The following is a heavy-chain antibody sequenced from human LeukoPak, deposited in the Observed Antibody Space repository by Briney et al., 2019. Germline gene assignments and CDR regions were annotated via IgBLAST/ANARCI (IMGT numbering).Heavy chain of an antibody. J-gene: IGHJ6*03. CDR1: ASAITTDYF. V-gene: IGHV4-38-2*01. D-gene: IGHD1-26*01. CDR2: MHHKGGA. Sequence: SETLSLTCGVSASAITTDYFWGWLRQPPGKELEWIGDMHHKGGAYWNPSLRSRVTISVDTSKNQFSLKLSSVTAADTAFYYCASQGHHGKIVGTTLSYFYMDVWGKGTTVTVSS. CDR3: ASQGHHGKIVGTTLSYFYMDV.